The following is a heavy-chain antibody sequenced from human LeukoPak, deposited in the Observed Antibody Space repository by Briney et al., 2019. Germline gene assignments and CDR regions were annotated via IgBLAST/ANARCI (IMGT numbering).Heavy chain of an antibody. J-gene: IGHJ4*02. CDR1: GFTFSSYG. D-gene: IGHD3-3*01. Sequence: PGGSLRLSCAASGFTFSSYGMHWVRQAPGKGLEWVAFIRYDGSNKYYADSVKGRFTIYRDNSKNTLYLQMNSLRAEDTAVYYCAKDHGYDFWSGYYWDYWGQGTLVTVSS. V-gene: IGHV3-30*02. CDR3: AKDHGYDFWSGYYWDY. CDR2: IRYDGSNK.